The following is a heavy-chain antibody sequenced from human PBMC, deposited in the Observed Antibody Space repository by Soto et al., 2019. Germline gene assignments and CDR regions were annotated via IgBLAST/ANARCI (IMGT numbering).Heavy chain of an antibody. CDR2: ISGSGGST. V-gene: IGHV3-23*01. CDR3: AKAKAGYSSGWNDYYYYYGMDV. CDR1: GFTFSSYA. D-gene: IGHD6-19*01. J-gene: IGHJ6*02. Sequence: GGSLRLSCAASGFTFSSYAMSWVRQAPGKGLEWVSAISGSGGSTYYADSVKGRFTISRDNSKNTLYLQMNSLRAEDTAVYYCAKAKAGYSSGWNDYYYYYGMDVWGQGTTVTVSS.